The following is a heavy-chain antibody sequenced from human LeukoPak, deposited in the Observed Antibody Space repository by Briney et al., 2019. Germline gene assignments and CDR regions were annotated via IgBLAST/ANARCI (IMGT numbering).Heavy chain of an antibody. CDR2: IRYDGSNK. V-gene: IGHV3-30*02. Sequence: GGSLRLSCAASGFTFSSYGMHWVRQAPGKGLEWVAFIRYDGSNKYYADSVKGRFTISRDNSKNTLYLQMNSLRAEDTAVYYCAKGSSWLQFGLDYWGQGTLVTVSS. CDR1: GFTFSSYG. J-gene: IGHJ4*02. D-gene: IGHD5-24*01. CDR3: AKGSSWLQFGLDY.